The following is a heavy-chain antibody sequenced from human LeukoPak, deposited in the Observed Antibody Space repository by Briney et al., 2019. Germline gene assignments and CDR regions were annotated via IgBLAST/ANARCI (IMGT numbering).Heavy chain of an antibody. CDR1: GYSFTDYY. J-gene: IGHJ5*02. CDR2: INPSSGGT. D-gene: IGHD2-21*01. CDR3: ARADRLHGGPYLIGP. V-gene: IGHV1-2*02. Sequence: ASVKVSCKTSGYSFTDYYINWVRQAPGQGLEWMGWINPSSGGTSSAQKFQGRVTMTRDTSITTVYMEVRWLTSDDTAVYYCARADRLHGGPYLIGPWGQETLVTVSS.